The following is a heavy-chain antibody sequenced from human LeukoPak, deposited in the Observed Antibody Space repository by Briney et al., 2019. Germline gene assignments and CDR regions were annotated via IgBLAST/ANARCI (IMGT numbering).Heavy chain of an antibody. D-gene: IGHD3-10*01. J-gene: IGHJ4*02. Sequence: ASVKVSCKASGYTFTSYFVHWVRQAPGQGLEWMGIINPSRGRTTYAQKFQGRVTMTRDTSTSTVYMELSSLRFEGTAMYYCARPFDASGYHFDYWGQGTLVTVSS. V-gene: IGHV1-46*03. CDR1: GYTFTSYF. CDR3: ARPFDASGYHFDY. CDR2: INPSRGRT.